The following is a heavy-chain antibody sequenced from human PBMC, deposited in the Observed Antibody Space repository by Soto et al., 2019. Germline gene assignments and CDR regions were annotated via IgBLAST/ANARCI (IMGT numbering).Heavy chain of an antibody. J-gene: IGHJ4*02. CDR1: GFTFSSYA. Sequence: GGSLRLSCAASGFTFSSYAMSWVRQAPGKGLEWVSAISGSGGSTYYADSVKGRFTISRDNSKNTLYLQMNSLRAEDTAVYYCAKGSSSGIAARVHFDYWGQGTLVTVSS. D-gene: IGHD6-6*01. CDR3: AKGSSSGIAARVHFDY. CDR2: ISGSGGST. V-gene: IGHV3-23*01.